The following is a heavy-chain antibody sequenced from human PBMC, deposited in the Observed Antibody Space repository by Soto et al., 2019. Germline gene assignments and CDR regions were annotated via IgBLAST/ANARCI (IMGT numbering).Heavy chain of an antibody. J-gene: IGHJ4*02. CDR1: GGSISSGGYY. D-gene: IGHD3-16*02. CDR3: ARQGELSLRRWFYFDY. Sequence: QVQLQESGPGLVKPSQTLSLTCTVSGGSISSGGYYWSWIRQHPGKGLEWIGYIYYSGSTYYNPSIKSRVTISVDTSKNQFSLKLSSVTAADTAVYYCARQGELSLRRWFYFDYWGQGTLVTVSS. CDR2: IYYSGST. V-gene: IGHV4-31*03.